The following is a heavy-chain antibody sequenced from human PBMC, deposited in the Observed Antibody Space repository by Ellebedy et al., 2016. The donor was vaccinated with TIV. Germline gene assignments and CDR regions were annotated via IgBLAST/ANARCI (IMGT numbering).Heavy chain of an antibody. CDR1: GFIFSSYG. D-gene: IGHD6-13*01. CDR2: IWYDGTNK. Sequence: PGGSLRLSCTASGFIFSSYGMHWVRQAPGKGLEWVAVIWYDGTNKYYADSVKGRFNISRDNSKNTLDLQMNSLRAEDTAVYYWARDQGYSSTWYVYWGQGTLVTVSS. J-gene: IGHJ4*02. CDR3: ARDQGYSSTWYVY. V-gene: IGHV3-33*01.